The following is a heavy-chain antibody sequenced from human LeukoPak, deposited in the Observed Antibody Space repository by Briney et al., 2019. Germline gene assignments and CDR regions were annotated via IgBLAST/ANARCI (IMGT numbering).Heavy chain of an antibody. CDR1: GGSISSYY. CDR2: IYTSGST. J-gene: IGHJ3*02. V-gene: IGHV4-4*07. D-gene: IGHD6-13*01. CDR3: AREGAPYSSSSGRSPPDDAFDI. Sequence: SETLSLTCTVSGGSISSYYWSWIRQPAGKGLEWIGRIYTSGSTNYNPSLKSRVTMSVDTSKNQFSLKLSSVAAANTAVYYCAREGAPYSSSSGRSPPDDAFDIWGQGTMVTVSS.